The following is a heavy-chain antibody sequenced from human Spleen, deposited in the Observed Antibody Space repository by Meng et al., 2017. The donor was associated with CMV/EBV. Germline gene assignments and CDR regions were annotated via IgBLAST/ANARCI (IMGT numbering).Heavy chain of an antibody. CDR1: GGSISSGGYY. CDR2: IYYSGST. CDR3: ASVRCSSTSCYGHAFDI. J-gene: IGHJ3*02. Sequence: SETLSLTCTVSGGSISSGGYYWSWIRQHPGKGLEWIGYIYYSGSTYYNPSLKSRVTITVDTSKNQFSLRLSSVTAADTAVYYCASVRCSSTSCYGHAFDIWGQGTMVTVSS. D-gene: IGHD2-2*01. V-gene: IGHV4-31*03.